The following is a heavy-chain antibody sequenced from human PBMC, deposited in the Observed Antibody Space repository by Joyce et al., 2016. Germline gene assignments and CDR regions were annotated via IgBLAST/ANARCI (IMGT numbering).Heavy chain of an antibody. CDR1: GGSFSDYF. D-gene: IGHD3-10*01. V-gene: IGHV4-34*01. CDR2: MNYRGRT. J-gene: IGHJ4*02. CDR3: ARGLRRGLLWFGDYYFDY. Sequence: QVQLQQWGAGLLKPSETLSLTCAVYGGSFSDYFWTWIRQPPGKGLEWIGEMNYRGRTNFNPSLESRVSISVDTSKNQFSLKLSSVTAADTAVYYCARGLRRGLLWFGDYYFDYWGQGTLVTVSS.